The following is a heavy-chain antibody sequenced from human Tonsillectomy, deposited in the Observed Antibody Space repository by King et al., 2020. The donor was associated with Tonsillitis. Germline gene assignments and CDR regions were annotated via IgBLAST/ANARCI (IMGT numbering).Heavy chain of an antibody. V-gene: IGHV1-2*02. CDR2: INPNSGGT. CDR3: ARDKSFEWELPDAFDI. Sequence: QVQLVESGAEVKKPGASVKVSCKASGYTFTGYYMHWVRQAPGQGLEWMGWINPNSGGTNYAQKFQGRVTMTRDTSISTAYMELSRLRSDDTAVYYCARDKSFEWELPDAFDIWGKGTMVTVSS. D-gene: IGHD1-26*01. CDR1: GYTFTGYY. J-gene: IGHJ3*02.